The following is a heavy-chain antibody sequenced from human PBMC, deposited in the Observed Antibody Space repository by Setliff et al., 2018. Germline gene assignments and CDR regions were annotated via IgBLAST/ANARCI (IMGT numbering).Heavy chain of an antibody. CDR1: GYTFTNFG. D-gene: IGHD2-2*01. CDR2: IITSTGKT. Sequence: ASVKVCCKASGYTFTNFGFHWLRQAPGQGLEWMAMIITSTGKTSYAQKFQGRVTVTTDTYTGTGYMELRSLRSDDTAMYFCARFGGSCSSSSCYASDLWGQGTMVTVSS. V-gene: IGHV1-18*01. CDR3: ARFGGSCSSSSCYASDL. J-gene: IGHJ3*01.